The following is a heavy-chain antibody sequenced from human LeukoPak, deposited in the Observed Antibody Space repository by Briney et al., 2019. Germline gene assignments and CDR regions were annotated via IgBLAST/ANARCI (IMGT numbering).Heavy chain of an antibody. D-gene: IGHD4-17*01. CDR2: FDSEEYDT. CDR3: ATLEPEPGDFGGLAY. CDR1: GYTLTALA. V-gene: IGHV1-24*01. J-gene: IGHJ4*02. Sequence: ASEKVSCKASGYTLTALALHWVRQAPGKGFEWIGGFDSEEYDTIYAQKFQGRVTMTEDTSTDTAYMELSSLYFEDTAVYYCATLEPEPGDFGGLAYWGQGTLVTVSS.